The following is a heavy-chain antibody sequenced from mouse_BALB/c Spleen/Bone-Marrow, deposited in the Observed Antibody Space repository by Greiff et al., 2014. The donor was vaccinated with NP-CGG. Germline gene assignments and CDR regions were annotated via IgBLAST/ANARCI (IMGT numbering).Heavy chain of an antibody. CDR3: TREGIYFGYDVPMDY. J-gene: IGHJ4*01. Sequence: QVQLQQPGAELVRPGASVTLSCKASGDKFTDYEMHWVKQTPVHGLEWIGSIDPETGGTAYNQNFKGKATLTADRSSTTAYMELRSLTSEDSAVYYCTREGIYFGYDVPMDYWGQGTSVTVSS. V-gene: IGHV1-15*01. D-gene: IGHD2-2*01. CDR2: IDPETGGT. CDR1: GDKFTDYE.